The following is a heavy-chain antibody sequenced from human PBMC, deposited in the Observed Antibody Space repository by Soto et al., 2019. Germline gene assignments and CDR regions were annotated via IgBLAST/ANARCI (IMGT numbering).Heavy chain of an antibody. CDR1: GGSISSSSYY. V-gene: IGHV4-39*01. CDR2: IYYSGST. J-gene: IGHJ6*02. CDR3: ARRLYYDSSGFEGGGMDV. D-gene: IGHD3-22*01. Sequence: QLQLQESGPGLVKPSETLSLTCTVSGGSISSSSYYWGWIRQPPGKGLEWIGSIYYSGSTYYNPSLKRRVTLSVDTSTNQFSLQLSSVTAADTAVYYCARRLYYDSSGFEGGGMDVWGQGTTVTVSS.